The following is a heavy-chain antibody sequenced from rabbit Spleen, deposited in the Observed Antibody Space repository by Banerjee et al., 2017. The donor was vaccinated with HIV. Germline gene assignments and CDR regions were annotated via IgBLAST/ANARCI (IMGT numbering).Heavy chain of an antibody. CDR3: ARDTSTSFSSYGMDL. J-gene: IGHJ6*01. D-gene: IGHD1-1*01. CDR1: GVSFSGSHY. V-gene: IGHV1S47*01. CDR2: IYNGDGST. Sequence: QEQLEESGGGLVKPGGTLTLTCTASGVSFSGSHYMCWVRQAPGKGPEWIACIYNGDGSTYYASWVNGRFTISRSTSLNTVTLQMTSLTAADTATYFCARDTSTSFSSYGMDLWGPGTLVTVS.